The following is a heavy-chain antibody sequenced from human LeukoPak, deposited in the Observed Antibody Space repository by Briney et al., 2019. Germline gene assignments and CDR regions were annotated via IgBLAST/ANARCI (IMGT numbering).Heavy chain of an antibody. J-gene: IGHJ4*02. V-gene: IGHV3-30-3*01. CDR1: GFIFSSYA. Sequence: GGSLRLSCAASGFIFSSYAMHWVRRAPGKGLEWVAVISYDGSNKYYADSVKGRFTISRDNSKNTLCLQMNSLRAEDTAVYYCARDGRYNRNLYYFDYWGQGTLVTVSS. CDR3: ARDGRYNRNLYYFDY. D-gene: IGHD1-14*01. CDR2: ISYDGSNK.